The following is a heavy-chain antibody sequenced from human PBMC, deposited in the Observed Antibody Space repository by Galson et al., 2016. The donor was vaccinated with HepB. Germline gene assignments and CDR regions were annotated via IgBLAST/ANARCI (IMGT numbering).Heavy chain of an antibody. Sequence: SVKVSCKAPGGTFRSFGITWVRQAPGHGLEYMGRIIPMFETTNLAQKFQGSISITADESTGTAYMSLSSLRSEDTAIYFCGRVGHGGEVPAVSRDYYYGMDVWGQGTTVTVSS. D-gene: IGHD2-2*01. CDR1: GGTFRSFG. CDR2: IIPMFETT. CDR3: GRVGHGGEVPAVSRDYYYGMDV. J-gene: IGHJ6*02. V-gene: IGHV1-69*13.